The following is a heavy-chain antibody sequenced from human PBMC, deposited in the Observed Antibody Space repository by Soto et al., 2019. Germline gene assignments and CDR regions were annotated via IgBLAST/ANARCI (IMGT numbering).Heavy chain of an antibody. J-gene: IGHJ4*02. CDR2: SKSKTDGGAT. CDR1: GFTFTKAW. Sequence: GGSLRLSCAASGFTFTKAWMSWVRQAPGKGLEWVGLSKSKTDGGATDYAAPVIGRFTISRDDSKNTMYLQMNSLITEDTAVYYCSTDCPRCPSDYWGQGTLVTVSS. D-gene: IGHD2-15*01. V-gene: IGHV3-15*01. CDR3: STDCPRCPSDY.